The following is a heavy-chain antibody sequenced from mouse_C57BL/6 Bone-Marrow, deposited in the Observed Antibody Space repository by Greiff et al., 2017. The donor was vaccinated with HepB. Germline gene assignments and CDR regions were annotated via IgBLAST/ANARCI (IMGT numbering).Heavy chain of an antibody. D-gene: IGHD2-2*01. CDR1: GYSFTSYY. CDR3: ARRRCYGYDYAMDY. V-gene: IGHV1-66*01. CDR2: IYPGSGNT. Sequence: VQLVESGPELVKPGASVKISCKASGYSFTSYYIHWVKQRPGQGLEWIGWIYPGSGNTKYNEKFKGKATLTADTSSSTAYMQLSSLTSEDSAVYYCARRRCYGYDYAMDYWGQGTSVTVSS. J-gene: IGHJ4*01.